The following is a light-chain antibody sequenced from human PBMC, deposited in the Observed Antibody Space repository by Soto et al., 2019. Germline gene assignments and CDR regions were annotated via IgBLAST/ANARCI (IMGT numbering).Light chain of an antibody. Sequence: DIVMTQSPLSLPVTPGEPASMSCRSSQSLLHSSGNNYLDWYVQKPGQSPQLLIYWGSYRAAWVPDRFRGRGSGTAFTLKLSRGEAEDVGIYYCMKGQQTPITFGPGTLMAIK. CDR3: MKGQQTPIT. CDR2: WGS. CDR1: QSLLHSSGNNY. V-gene: IGKV2-28*01. J-gene: IGKJ5*01.